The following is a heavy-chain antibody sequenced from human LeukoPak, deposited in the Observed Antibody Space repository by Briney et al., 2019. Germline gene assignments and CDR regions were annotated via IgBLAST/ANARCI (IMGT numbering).Heavy chain of an antibody. V-gene: IGHV3-53*01. Sequence: GGSLRLSCAPSGFSVNNNYMNWVRQATGKGLEWVSLMDNFGLKYYAASVEGRVTISRDSSTDTVYLQLNSLRAEDTAVYYCAGGRYYGLGSRPGYIEHWGQGTLVTVSS. J-gene: IGHJ4*02. CDR1: GFSVNNNY. CDR3: AGGRYYGLGSRPGYIEH. CDR2: MDNFGLK. D-gene: IGHD3/OR15-3a*01.